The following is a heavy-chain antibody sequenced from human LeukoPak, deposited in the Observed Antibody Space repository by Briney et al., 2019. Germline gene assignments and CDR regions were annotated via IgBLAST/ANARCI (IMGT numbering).Heavy chain of an antibody. D-gene: IGHD6-13*01. CDR3: ARDRTHSSSSSTWLDY. J-gene: IGHJ4*02. V-gene: IGHV3-48*01. Sequence: GGSLRLSCAAYGFTFSSYSMNWVRQAPGKGLEWISYFSSSSGTIHYADSVKGRFTISRDNARGSLFLEMKSLRAEDTAVYYCARDRTHSSSSSTWLDYWGQGTLVTVSS. CDR1: GFTFSSYS. CDR2: FSSSSGTI.